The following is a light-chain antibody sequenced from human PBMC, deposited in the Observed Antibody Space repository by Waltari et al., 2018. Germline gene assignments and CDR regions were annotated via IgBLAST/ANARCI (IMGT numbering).Light chain of an antibody. CDR3: QSYDSSLSGVL. J-gene: IGLJ2*01. CDR1: SSDVGDYNY. CDR2: DVT. V-gene: IGLV2-11*01. Sequence: QSALTQPRSVSGSPGQSVTISCTGTSSDVGDYNYVSWYQHHPGKAPQLMIYDVTKRPSGVPDRFSGSKSGTSASLTITGLQTEDEADYYCQSYDSSLSGVLFGGGTRLTVL.